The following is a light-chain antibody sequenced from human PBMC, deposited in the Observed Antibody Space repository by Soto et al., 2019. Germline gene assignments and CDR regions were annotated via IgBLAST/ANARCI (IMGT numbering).Light chain of an antibody. CDR1: QSISSW. Sequence: MTQSPSTLSASVGDRVTITCRASQSISSWLAWYQQKPGQPPQLLIYEVSNRFSGVPDRFSGSGSGTDFTLKISRVEAEDVGVYYCMQSIQLHTFGGGTKVDIK. CDR3: MQSIQLHT. CDR2: EVS. J-gene: IGKJ4*01. V-gene: IGKV2D-29*01.